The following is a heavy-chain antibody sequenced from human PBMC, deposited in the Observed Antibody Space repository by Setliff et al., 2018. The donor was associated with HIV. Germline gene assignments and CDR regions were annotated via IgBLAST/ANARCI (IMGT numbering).Heavy chain of an antibody. CDR2: IYYSGST. V-gene: IGHV4-39*01. CDR3: ASRVYYYDSSGYLREEGFDP. D-gene: IGHD3-22*01. CDR1: GGSISNSRYY. Sequence: PSETLSLTCTVSGGSISNSRYYWSWIRQPPGKGLEWIGSIYYSGSTYYTPSLKSRVTISVDTSKNQFSLKLSSVPAADAAVYYCASRVYYYDSSGYLREEGFDPWGQGTLVTVSS. J-gene: IGHJ5*02.